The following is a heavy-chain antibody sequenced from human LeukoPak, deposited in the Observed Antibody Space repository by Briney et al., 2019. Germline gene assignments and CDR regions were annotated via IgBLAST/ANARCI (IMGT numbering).Heavy chain of an antibody. D-gene: IGHD7-27*01. CDR2: MSPNSGNT. CDR3: VRTPPNWGADF. V-gene: IGHV1-8*02. CDR1: GYTFTSYG. J-gene: IGHJ4*02. Sequence: GASVKVSCKASGYTFTSYGISWMRQATGQGLEWMGWMSPNSGNTGYAQKFQGRVTMTRDTSTGTAYLELSSLRSEDSAVYYCVRTPPNWGADFWGQGTLVTVSS.